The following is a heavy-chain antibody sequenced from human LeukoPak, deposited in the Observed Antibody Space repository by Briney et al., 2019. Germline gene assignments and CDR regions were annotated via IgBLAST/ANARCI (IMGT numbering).Heavy chain of an antibody. CDR3: ARTSAYGSSWHSY. D-gene: IGHD6-13*01. CDR1: GYTFTSYA. CDR2: IIPIFGTA. V-gene: IGHV1-69*06. J-gene: IGHJ4*02. Sequence: SVKVSCKASGYTFTSYAISWVRQAPGQGLEWMGGIIPIFGTANYAQKFQGRVTITADKSTSTAYMELSSLRSEDTAVYYCARTSAYGSSWHSYWGQGTLVTVSS.